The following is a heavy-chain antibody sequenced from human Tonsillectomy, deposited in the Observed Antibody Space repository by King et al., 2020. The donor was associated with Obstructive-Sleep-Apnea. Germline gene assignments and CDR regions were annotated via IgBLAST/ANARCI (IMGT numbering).Heavy chain of an antibody. D-gene: IGHD6-19*01. J-gene: IGHJ4*02. CDR3: ARDRAWSFDY. CDR1: GFTFSDYS. CDR2: MNAGLSTI. V-gene: IGHV3-48*01. Sequence: VQLVESGGGSVQPGGSLRLSCVASGFTFSDYSMNWFRQAPGKGLEWISYMNAGLSTILYADSVEDRFPISTDDAKNPLYLQMNSLSVDETAVYYCARDRAWSFDYWGQGTVVTVSS.